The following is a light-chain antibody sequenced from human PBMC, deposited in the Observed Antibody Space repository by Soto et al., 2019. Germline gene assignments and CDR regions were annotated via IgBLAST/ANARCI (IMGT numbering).Light chain of an antibody. J-gene: IGKJ2*01. Sequence: EIVLTQSPGTLSLSPGERVTLSCRASQNVYINSLAWYQQKPGQTPRLLIYGASTRAAAVPDRFSGSGSGTDFALSIDGLEPEDFAIYYCQQSYSSPYTFGRGTKVEI. V-gene: IGKV3-20*01. CDR1: QNVYINS. CDR3: QQSYSSPYT. CDR2: GAS.